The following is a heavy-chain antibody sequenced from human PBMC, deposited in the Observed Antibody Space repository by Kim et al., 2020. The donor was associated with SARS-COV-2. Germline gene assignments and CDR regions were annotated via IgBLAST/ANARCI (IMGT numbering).Heavy chain of an antibody. CDR1: GDSISSNS. V-gene: IGHV4-59*01. CDR3: ARLPRVDIYGYFDY. Sequence: SETLSLTCTVSGDSISSNSWTWIRQPPGKGLEWIGYIFYTGRTKYNPFLESRVTVSRDTSMNQFSLRLRSVTAADTAVFYCARLPRVDIYGYFDYWGRG. CDR2: IFYTGRT. D-gene: IGHD4-17*01. J-gene: IGHJ4*02.